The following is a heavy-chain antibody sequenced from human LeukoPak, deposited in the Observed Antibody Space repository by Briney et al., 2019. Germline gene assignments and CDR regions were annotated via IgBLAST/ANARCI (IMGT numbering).Heavy chain of an antibody. D-gene: IGHD7-27*01. V-gene: IGHV3-64D*09. CDR3: AKQDWGSQPAGYYFDS. Sequence: GGSLRLSCAASGFTFSSYSMNWVRQAPGRGLEYVSSISHNGDITFYSDSVRGRFTISRDNSKNTLYLQMSSLRTEDTAVYYCAKQDWGSQPAGYYFDSWGQGTLVTVSS. CDR1: GFTFSSYS. CDR2: ISHNGDIT. J-gene: IGHJ4*02.